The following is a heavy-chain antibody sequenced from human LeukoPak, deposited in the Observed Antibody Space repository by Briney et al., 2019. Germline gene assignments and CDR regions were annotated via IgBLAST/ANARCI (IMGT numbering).Heavy chain of an antibody. J-gene: IGHJ1*01. V-gene: IGHV3-21*04. CDR1: GFTFSFYS. D-gene: IGHD1-26*01. CDR3: ARPVTNWRGGSYYFQH. Sequence: GGSLRLSCAASGFTFSFYSINWVRQAPGKGLEWISSISSSSNYIYYADSVKGRFTISRDNAKNSLYLQMNSLRAEDTAVYYCARPVTNWRGGSYYFQHWGQSTLVTVSS. CDR2: ISSSSNYI.